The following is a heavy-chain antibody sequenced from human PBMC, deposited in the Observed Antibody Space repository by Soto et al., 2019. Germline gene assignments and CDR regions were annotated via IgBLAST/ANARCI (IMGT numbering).Heavy chain of an antibody. Sequence: SVKVSCKASGGTFSSYAISWVRQAPGQGLEWMGGIIPIFGTANYAQKFQGRVTITADESTSTAYMELSSLRSEDTAVYYCSMGISNYYYGMDVWGQGTTVTVSS. J-gene: IGHJ6*02. CDR3: SMGISNYYYGMDV. D-gene: IGHD2-15*01. V-gene: IGHV1-69*13. CDR2: IIPIFGTA. CDR1: GGTFSSYA.